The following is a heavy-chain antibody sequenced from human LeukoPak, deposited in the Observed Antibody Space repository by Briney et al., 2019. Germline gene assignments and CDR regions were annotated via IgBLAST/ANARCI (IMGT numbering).Heavy chain of an antibody. J-gene: IGHJ4*02. CDR2: ISAADGDNT. CDR1: GFTFRNYA. V-gene: IGHV3-23*01. Sequence: GGSLRLSCAASGFTFRNYAMGWVRQAPGKGLEWVSVISAADGDNTYYADSVKGRFSISRDNSNYTLHLQMNSLRAEDTAVFYCAKFKGHYYYDSSGYCDNWGQGTLVTVSS. D-gene: IGHD3-22*01. CDR3: AKFKGHYYYDSSGYCDN.